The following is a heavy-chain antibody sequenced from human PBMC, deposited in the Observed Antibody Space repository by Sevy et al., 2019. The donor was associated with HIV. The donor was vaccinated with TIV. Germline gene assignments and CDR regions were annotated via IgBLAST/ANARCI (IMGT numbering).Heavy chain of an antibody. CDR1: GI. J-gene: IGHJ4*02. Sequence: GGSLRLSCAASGIMHWVRQAPGRGLEWVAGISHDGFGKYYLDYVKGRLIVSRDNTQNKVYLEINSLRTEDTAVYYCAGEGGSSGRCGYFHYWGLGTLVTVSS. CDR2: ISHDGFGK. V-gene: IGHV3-30*04. CDR3: AGEGGSSGRCGYFHY. D-gene: IGHD3-22*01.